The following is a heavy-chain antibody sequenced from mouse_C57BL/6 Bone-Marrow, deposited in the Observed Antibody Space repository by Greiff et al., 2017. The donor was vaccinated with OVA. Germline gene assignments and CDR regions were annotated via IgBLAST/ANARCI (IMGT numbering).Heavy chain of an antibody. D-gene: IGHD1-1*01. Sequence: VQLQQPGAELVMPGASVKLSCKASGYTFTSYWMHWVKRRPGQGLEWIGEIDPSDSYTNYNQKFKGKSTLTVDKSSSTAYMQLSSLTSEDSAVYYCARHYYGSSYGYVDVWGTGTTVTVSS. CDR3: ARHYYGSSYGYVDV. CDR2: IDPSDSYT. CDR1: GYTFTSYW. V-gene: IGHV1-69*01. J-gene: IGHJ1*03.